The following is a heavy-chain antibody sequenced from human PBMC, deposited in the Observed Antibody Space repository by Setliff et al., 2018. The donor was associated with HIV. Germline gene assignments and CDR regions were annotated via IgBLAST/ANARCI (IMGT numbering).Heavy chain of an antibody. V-gene: IGHV4-38-2*01. CDR3: ARGRYSGSYGY. CDR2: IYHSGST. CDR1: GYSISSGYY. D-gene: IGHD1-26*01. J-gene: IGHJ4*02. Sequence: ETLSLTCAVSGYSISSGYYWGWIRQPPGKGLEWIGSIYHSGSTYYNPSLKSRVTISVDTSKNQFSLKLSSVTAADTAVYYCARGRYSGSYGYWGQGTLVTVSS.